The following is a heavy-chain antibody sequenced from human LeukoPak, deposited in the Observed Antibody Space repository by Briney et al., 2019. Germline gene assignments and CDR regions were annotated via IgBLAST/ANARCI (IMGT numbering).Heavy chain of an antibody. V-gene: IGHV3-30*02. J-gene: IGHJ4*02. CDR3: AKGNYYDSSGYYPIDY. D-gene: IGHD3-22*01. CDR1: GFTFSSYG. CDR2: IRYDGSNK. Sequence: GGSLRLSCAASGFTFSSYGMHWVRQAPGKGLEWVAFIRYDGSNKYYADSVKGRFTISRDNSKNTLYLQMNSLRAEDTAVYYCAKGNYYDSSGYYPIDYWXXGTXVTVS.